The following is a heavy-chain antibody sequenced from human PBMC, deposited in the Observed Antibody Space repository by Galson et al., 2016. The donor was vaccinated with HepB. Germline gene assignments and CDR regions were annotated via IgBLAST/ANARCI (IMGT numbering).Heavy chain of an antibody. CDR1: GFIFSNHW. CDR3: ATGHWGTWRWGDY. J-gene: IGHJ4*02. D-gene: IGHD3-16*01. Sequence: SLRLSCATSGFIFSNHWMHWVRQTPEKGLVWVSRINSDGSSIGYADSVKGRFTISRDNAKNTLSLQMNSLRVEGTAVCYCATGHWGTWRWGDYWGQGTVVTVSS. V-gene: IGHV3-74*01. CDR2: INSDGSSI.